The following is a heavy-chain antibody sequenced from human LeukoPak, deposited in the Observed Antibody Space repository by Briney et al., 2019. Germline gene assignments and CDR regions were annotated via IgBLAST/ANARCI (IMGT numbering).Heavy chain of an antibody. Sequence: PGGSLRLSCAASGFTFSNFAMNWVRQAPGKGLEWVSSISGSGLYTYYADSVKGRFTMSRDNSKNTLYLQMNSLRAEDTAVYYCASYYGGFDPWGQGTLVTVSS. D-gene: IGHD3-10*01. J-gene: IGHJ5*02. CDR1: GFTFSNFA. V-gene: IGHV3-23*01. CDR2: ISGSGLYT. CDR3: ASYYGGFDP.